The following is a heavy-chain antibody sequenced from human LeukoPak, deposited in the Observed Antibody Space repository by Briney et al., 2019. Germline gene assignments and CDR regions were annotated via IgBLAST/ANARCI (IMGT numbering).Heavy chain of an antibody. D-gene: IGHD2-21*01. CDR1: GFSFGNYA. CDR3: VKDPRDTYGTNWFVS. V-gene: IGHV3-23*01. J-gene: IGHJ5*01. Sequence: GGSLRLSCVASGFSFGNYAMSWVRQAPGKGLQWVSQISGTGGATWYAGFARDRFTISRDNSRKTLYLQMSGLRVEDTAMYYCVKDPRDTYGTNWFVSWGQGTLLIVSS. CDR2: ISGTGGAT.